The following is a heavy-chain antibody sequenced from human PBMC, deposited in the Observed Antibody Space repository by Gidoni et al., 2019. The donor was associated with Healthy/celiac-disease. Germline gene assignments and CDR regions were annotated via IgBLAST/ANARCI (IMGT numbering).Heavy chain of an antibody. D-gene: IGHD3-9*01. CDR3: TRAPPVRGPTYYDILTGYYYFDY. J-gene: IGHJ4*02. Sequence: EVQLVESGGGLVQPGRSLRLSCTASGFTFGDYAMSWFRPAPGKGLEWVGFIRSKAYGGTTEYAASVKGRFTISRDDSKSIAYLQMNSLKTEDTAVYYCTRAPPVRGPTYYDILTGYYYFDYWGQGTLVTVSS. CDR1: GFTFGDYA. CDR2: IRSKAYGGTT. V-gene: IGHV3-49*03.